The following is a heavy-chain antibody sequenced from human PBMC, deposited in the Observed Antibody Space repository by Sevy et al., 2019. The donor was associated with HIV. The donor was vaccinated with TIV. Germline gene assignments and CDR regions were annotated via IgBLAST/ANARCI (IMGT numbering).Heavy chain of an antibody. CDR2: ISYDGSNK. J-gene: IGHJ4*02. CDR3: ARDPPEGLLIEGYYFDY. D-gene: IGHD3-10*01. Sequence: GGSLRLSCAASGFTFSSYAMHWVRQAPGKGLEWVAVISYDGSNKYYADSVKGRFTISRDNSKNTLYLQTNSLRAEDTAVYYCARDPPEGLLIEGYYFDYWGQGTLVTVSS. CDR1: GFTFSSYA. V-gene: IGHV3-30-3*01.